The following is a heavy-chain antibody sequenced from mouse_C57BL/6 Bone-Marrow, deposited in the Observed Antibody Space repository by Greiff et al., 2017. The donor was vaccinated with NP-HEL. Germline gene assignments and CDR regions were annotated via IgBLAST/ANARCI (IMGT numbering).Heavy chain of an antibody. CDR1: GFTFSSYT. J-gene: IGHJ2*01. Sequence: DVHLVESGGGLVKPGGSLKLSCAASGFTFSSYTMSWVRQTPEKRLEWVATISGGGGNTYYPDSVKGRFTISRDNAKNTLYLQMSSLRSEDTALYYCARFTTVVSFDYWGQGTTLTVSS. CDR3: ARFTTVVSFDY. V-gene: IGHV5-9*01. CDR2: ISGGGGNT. D-gene: IGHD1-1*01.